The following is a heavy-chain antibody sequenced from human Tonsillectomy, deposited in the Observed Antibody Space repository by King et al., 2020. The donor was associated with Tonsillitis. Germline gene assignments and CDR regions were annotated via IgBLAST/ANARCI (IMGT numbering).Heavy chain of an antibody. CDR3: ARTTYYYDSSGYFLFAY. V-gene: IGHV2-70*11. J-gene: IGHJ4*02. CDR2: IDWDEGK. CDR1: GFSLNTSEMC. D-gene: IGHD3-22*01. Sequence: VTLKESGPALVKPTQTLTLTCSFSGFSLNTSEMCVSWILQPPGKALEWLARIDWDEGKYYSTSLKTRLTISKDTSKNQVVLTMTNMDPVETATYYCARTTYYYDSSGYFLFAYWGQGTVVTVSS.